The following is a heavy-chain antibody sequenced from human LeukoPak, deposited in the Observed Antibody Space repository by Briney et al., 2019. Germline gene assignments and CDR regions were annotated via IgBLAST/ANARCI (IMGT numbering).Heavy chain of an antibody. V-gene: IGHV3-9*01. D-gene: IGHD3-16*02. CDR2: ISWNSGSI. Sequence: GRSLRLSCAASGFTFDDYAMHWVRQAPGKGLEWVSGISWNSGSIGYADSVKGRFTISRDNAKNSLYLQMNSLRAEDTAVYYCARLSKGPDAFDIWGQGTMVTVSS. J-gene: IGHJ3*02. CDR3: ARLSKGPDAFDI. CDR1: GFTFDDYA.